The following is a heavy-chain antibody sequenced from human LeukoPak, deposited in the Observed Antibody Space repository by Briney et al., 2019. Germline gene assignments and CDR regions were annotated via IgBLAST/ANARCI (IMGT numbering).Heavy chain of an antibody. CDR1: GFTFSSYA. CDR3: AKDRGVYYGSGSYYDY. Sequence: GGSLRLSCAASGFTFSSYAMHWVRQAPGKGLEWVAFIRYDGSNKYYADSVKGRFTISRDNSKNTLYLQMNSLRAEDTAVYYCAKDRGVYYGSGSYYDYWGQGTLVTVSS. D-gene: IGHD3-10*01. V-gene: IGHV3-30*02. CDR2: IRYDGSNK. J-gene: IGHJ4*02.